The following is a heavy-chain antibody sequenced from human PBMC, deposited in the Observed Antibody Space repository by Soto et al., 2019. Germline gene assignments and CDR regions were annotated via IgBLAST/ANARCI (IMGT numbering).Heavy chain of an antibody. Sequence: QVQLQESGPGLVKPSQTLSLTCNVSGGSISRGGYLWSWIRQHPGKGLEWIGFISYNGRTSYNPSLKSRVTISADTSKNQISLELNSVTAADTAVYYCARSEVVVIRLDYWGQGTPVTVSS. CDR1: GGSISRGGYL. V-gene: IGHV4-31*03. CDR3: ARSEVVVIRLDY. CDR2: ISYNGRT. J-gene: IGHJ4*02. D-gene: IGHD3-22*01.